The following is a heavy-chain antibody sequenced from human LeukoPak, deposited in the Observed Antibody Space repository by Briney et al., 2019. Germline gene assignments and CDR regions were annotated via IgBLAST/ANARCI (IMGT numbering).Heavy chain of an antibody. V-gene: IGHV4-39*01. J-gene: IGHJ4*02. CDR3: ARSQKGRPGNFDY. Sequence: PSESLSLTCTVSGGSISINNYYWGWIRQPPGKGLEWIGSIYYSGSSYYSPSLKSRVTISVDTSKNQFSLKLSSVTAADTAVYYCARSQKGRPGNFDYWGQGTLVTVSS. CDR2: IYYSGSS. D-gene: IGHD3-10*01. CDR1: GGSISINNYY.